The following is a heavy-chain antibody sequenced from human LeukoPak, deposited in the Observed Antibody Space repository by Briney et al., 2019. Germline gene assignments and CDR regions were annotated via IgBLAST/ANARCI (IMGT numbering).Heavy chain of an antibody. CDR1: GFTFSSYW. D-gene: IGHD3-22*01. J-gene: IGHJ3*02. CDR3: ARVSGYYDSGAFDI. Sequence: GGSLRLSCAASGFTFSSYWMSWVRQAPGKGLEWVANIKQDGSERYYVDSVKGRFTISRDNAKNSLYLQMNSLRAEDTAVYYCARVSGYYDSGAFDIWGQGTMVTVSS. CDR2: IKQDGSER. V-gene: IGHV3-7*01.